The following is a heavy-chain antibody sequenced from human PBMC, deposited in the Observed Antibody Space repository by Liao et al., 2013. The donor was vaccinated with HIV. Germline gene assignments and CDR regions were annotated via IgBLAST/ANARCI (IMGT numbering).Heavy chain of an antibody. Sequence: QVQLQESGPGLVKPSQTLSLTCTVSGGSLSSGSYYWSWIRQPAGKGLEWIGCIYTSGSSNYNPSLKSRVTISVDTSKNQFSLKLSSVTAADTAVYFCAREGSYVSSYYYYMDVWGERDHGHRLL. CDR3: AREGSYVSSYYYYMDV. V-gene: IGHV4-61*02. D-gene: IGHD1-26*01. CDR2: IYTSGSS. J-gene: IGHJ6*03. CDR1: GGSLSSGSYY.